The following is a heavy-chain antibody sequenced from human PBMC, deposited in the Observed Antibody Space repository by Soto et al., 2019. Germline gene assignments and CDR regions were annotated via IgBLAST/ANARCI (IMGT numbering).Heavy chain of an antibody. J-gene: IGHJ6*02. V-gene: IGHV3-33*01. CDR2: IWYDGSNK. CDR3: ARDLRYCSGGSCYSTLGNYYYYYGMDV. D-gene: IGHD2-15*01. Sequence: GGSLRLSCAASGFTFSSYGMHWVRQAPGKGLEWVAVIWYDGSNKYYADSVKGRFTISRDNSKNTLYLQMNSLRAEDTAVYYCARDLRYCSGGSCYSTLGNYYYYYGMDVWGQGTTVTVSS. CDR1: GFTFSSYG.